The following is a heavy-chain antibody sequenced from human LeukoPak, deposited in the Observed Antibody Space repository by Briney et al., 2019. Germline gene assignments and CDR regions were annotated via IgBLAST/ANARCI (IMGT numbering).Heavy chain of an antibody. Sequence: PGGSLRLSCAASGFSFSNYAMMWVRQAPGKGLEWVSDISASGDNTYYADSVKGRFTISRDNSKSTVYMQMNSLRAEDTAVYYCASGGGYGDNDYWGQGTLVTVSS. CDR1: GFSFSNYA. CDR2: ISASGDNT. D-gene: IGHD3-22*01. J-gene: IGHJ4*02. CDR3: ASGGGYGDNDY. V-gene: IGHV3-23*01.